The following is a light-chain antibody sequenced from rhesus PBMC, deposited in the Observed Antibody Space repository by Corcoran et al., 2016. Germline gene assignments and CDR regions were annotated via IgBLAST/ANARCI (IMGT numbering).Light chain of an antibody. CDR2: EVS. J-gene: IGKJ4*01. CDR1: QSLLDSEDGNTY. V-gene: IGKV2-104*02. Sequence: DIVMTQTPLSLPVTPGEPASISCRSSQSLLDSEDGNTYLDWYLQKPGQSPQLLIYEVSHRASGVPDRVSGSGSDTEFTLKISRVEAEDVGVYYCMQALEFPLTFGGGTKVEIK. CDR3: MQALEFPLT.